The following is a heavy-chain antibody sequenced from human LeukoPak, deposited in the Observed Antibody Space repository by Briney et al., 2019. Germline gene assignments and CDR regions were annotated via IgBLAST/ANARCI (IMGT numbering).Heavy chain of an antibody. V-gene: IGHV1-69*01. J-gene: IGHJ4*02. Sequence: GPSVKVSCKASGGTFSSYAISWLRQAPGQGLEWMGGIIPIFVTANYPQKFQRRATITADESTSTAYMELSSLRSEDTAVYYCVGAWNDVGYWGQGTLVTVSS. CDR3: VGAWNDVGY. CDR1: GGTFSSYA. D-gene: IGHD1-1*01. CDR2: IIPIFVTA.